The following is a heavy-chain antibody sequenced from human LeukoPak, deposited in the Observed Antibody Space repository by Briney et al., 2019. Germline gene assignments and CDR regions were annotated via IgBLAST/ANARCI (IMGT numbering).Heavy chain of an antibody. Sequence: SETLSLTCAVYGGSFSGYYWSWIRQPPGKGLEWIGEINHSGSTNYNPSLKSRVTISVDTSKNQFSLKLSSVTAADTAVYYCARGKSHRNYYDSSGYYWGQGTLVTVSS. CDR1: GGSFSGYY. CDR2: INHSGST. CDR3: ARGKSHRNYYDSSGYY. V-gene: IGHV4-34*01. D-gene: IGHD3-22*01. J-gene: IGHJ4*02.